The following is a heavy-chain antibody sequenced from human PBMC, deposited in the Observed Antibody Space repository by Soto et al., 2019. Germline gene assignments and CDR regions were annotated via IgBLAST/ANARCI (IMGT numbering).Heavy chain of an antibody. J-gene: IGHJ4*02. Sequence: EVQLLESGGGLVQPGGSLRLSCAASGFTFSSYDMSWVRQAPGKGLEWVSGIRGSGGSTYYADSVKGRFTISRDNSKNTLYLQMNSLRAEDTAVYYCAKDDNHYDSSGPNYFDYWAREPWSPSPQ. CDR1: GFTFSSYD. D-gene: IGHD3-22*01. V-gene: IGHV3-23*01. CDR3: AKDDNHYDSSGPNYFDY. CDR2: IRGSGGST.